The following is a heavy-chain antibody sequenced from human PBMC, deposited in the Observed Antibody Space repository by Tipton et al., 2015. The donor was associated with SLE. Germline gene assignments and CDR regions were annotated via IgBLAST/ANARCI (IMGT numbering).Heavy chain of an antibody. D-gene: IGHD2-21*02. CDR3: ARGMVTWRGAIVGVDV. Sequence: TLSLTCAVSGGSISSSNWWIWVRQAPGKGLEWIGEIFRSGSTNYNPSLKSRVTMSVDQSKNQFSLNLTSVTAADTAMYYCARGMVTWRGAIVGVDVWGQGTTVNVSS. CDR2: IFRSGST. V-gene: IGHV4-4*02. J-gene: IGHJ6*02. CDR1: GGSISSSNW.